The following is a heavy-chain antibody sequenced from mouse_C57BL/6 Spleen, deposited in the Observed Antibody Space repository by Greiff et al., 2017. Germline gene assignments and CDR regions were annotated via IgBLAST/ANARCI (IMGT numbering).Heavy chain of an antibody. J-gene: IGHJ2*01. CDR2: INPNYGTT. CDR1: GYSFTDYT. D-gene: IGHD1-1*01. Sequence: EVKLLESGPELVKPGASVKISCQASGYSFTDYTMNWVKQSNGKSLEWIGVINPNYGTTSYNQKFKGKATLTVDQSSSTAYRQLNSLTSEDSAVYDCARGGGSSEYCDYRGQGTTLTGSS. CDR3: ARGGGSSEYCDY. V-gene: IGHV1-39*01.